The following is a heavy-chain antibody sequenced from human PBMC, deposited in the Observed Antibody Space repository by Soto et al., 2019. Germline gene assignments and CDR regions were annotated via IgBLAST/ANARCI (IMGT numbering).Heavy chain of an antibody. V-gene: IGHV1-69*12. Sequence: QVQLVQSGAEVKKPGSSVKVSCKASGGTFSSYAISWVRQAPGQGLEWMGGIIPIFGTANYAQKFQGRVTMDADESMSTAYMELSSLRSEDTAVYYCARDRDKDYAYYPFWFDPWGQGTLVTVSS. CDR1: GGTFSSYA. J-gene: IGHJ5*02. CDR3: ARDRDKDYAYYPFWFDP. CDR2: IIPIFGTA. D-gene: IGHD4-17*01.